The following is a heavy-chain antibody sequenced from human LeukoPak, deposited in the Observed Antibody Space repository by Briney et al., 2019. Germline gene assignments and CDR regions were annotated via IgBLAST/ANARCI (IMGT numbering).Heavy chain of an antibody. CDR1: GFTFDDYA. V-gene: IGHV3-23*01. J-gene: IGHJ4*02. D-gene: IGHD4-11*01. CDR2: ISGSGGST. Sequence: PGRSLRLSCAASGFTFDDYAMHWVRQAPGKGLEWVSAISGSGGSTYYADSVKGRFTISRDNSKNTLYLQMNSLRAEDTAVYYCAKSPTVTVPAGWGQGTLITVSS. CDR3: AKSPTVTVPAG.